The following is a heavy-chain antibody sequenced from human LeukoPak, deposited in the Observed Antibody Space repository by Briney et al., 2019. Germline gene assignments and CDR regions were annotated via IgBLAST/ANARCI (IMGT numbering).Heavy chain of an antibody. V-gene: IGHV4-59*01. CDR3: ARGEGSGSYYSYFDY. CDR1: GGSISSYY. D-gene: IGHD3-10*01. Sequence: SETLSLTCTVSGGSISSYYWSWIRQPPGKGLEWIGYIYYSGSTNYNPSLKSRVTVSVDTSKNQFSLKLSSVTAADTAVYYCARGEGSGSYYSYFDYWGQGTLVTVSS. CDR2: IYYSGST. J-gene: IGHJ4*02.